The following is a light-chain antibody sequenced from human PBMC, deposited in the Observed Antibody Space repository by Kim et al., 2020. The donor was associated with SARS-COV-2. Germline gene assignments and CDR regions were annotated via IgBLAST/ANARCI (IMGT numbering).Light chain of an antibody. J-gene: IGLJ3*02. V-gene: IGLV1-44*01. CDR1: RPDVGSHS. CDR2: NDN. Sequence: GQRDTSSCSGSRPDVGSHSVSWFQQLPGAAPQLLLYNDNRRPSGVPDRFSGARSGTSASLAISGLQSEDEADYYCATWDCSLNGWVFGGGTQLTVL. CDR3: ATWDCSLNGWV.